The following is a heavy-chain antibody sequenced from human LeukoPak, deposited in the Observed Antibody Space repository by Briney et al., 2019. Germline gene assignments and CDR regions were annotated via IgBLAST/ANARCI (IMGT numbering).Heavy chain of an antibody. V-gene: IGHV4-31*03. CDR3: ARVVLVYYDFWSGYHTSFDY. J-gene: IGHJ4*02. CDR1: GGSISSGGYY. CDR2: IYYSGST. D-gene: IGHD3-3*01. Sequence: SETLSLTCTVSGGSISSGGYYWSWIRQHPGKGLEWIGYIYYSGSTYYNPSLKSRVTISVDASKNQFSLKLSSVTAADTAVYYCARVVLVYYDFWSGYHTSFDYWGQGTLVTVSS.